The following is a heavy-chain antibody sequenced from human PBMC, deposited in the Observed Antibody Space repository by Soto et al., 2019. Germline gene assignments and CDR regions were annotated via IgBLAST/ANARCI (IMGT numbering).Heavy chain of an antibody. V-gene: IGHV4-30-2*01. CDR1: GGSISSGGYS. CDR2: LYHSGST. Sequence: QLQLQESGSGLVKPSQTLSLTCAVSGGSISSGGYSWSWIRQPPGKGLEWIGYLYHSGSTYYNPSLKSRVTISVDSAKNQFSLKLSSVTAADTAVYYCARGVTTVTTIDYWGQGTLVTVSS. J-gene: IGHJ4*02. D-gene: IGHD4-17*01. CDR3: ARGVTTVTTIDY.